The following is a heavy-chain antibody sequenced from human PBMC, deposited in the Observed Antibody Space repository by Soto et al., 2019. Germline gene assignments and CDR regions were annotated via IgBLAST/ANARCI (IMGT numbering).Heavy chain of an antibody. CDR2: ISWNSGSI. CDR3: AKDRGGVPAAIFDY. Sequence: GGSLRLSCAASGFTFDDYAMHWVRQAPGKGLEWVSGISWNSGSIGYADSVKGRFTISRDNAKNSLYLQMNSLRAEDAALYYCAKDRGGVPAAIFDYWGQGTLVTVSS. V-gene: IGHV3-9*01. J-gene: IGHJ4*02. CDR1: GFTFDDYA. D-gene: IGHD2-2*02.